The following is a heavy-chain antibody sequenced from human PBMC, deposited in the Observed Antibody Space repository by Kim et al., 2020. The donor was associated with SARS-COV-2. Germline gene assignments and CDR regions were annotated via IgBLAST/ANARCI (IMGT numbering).Heavy chain of an antibody. CDR1: GYTLTELS. V-gene: IGHV1-24*01. CDR3: ATPNPRTSCSGGSCSLYYYYYGMDV. D-gene: IGHD2-15*01. CDR2: FDPEDGET. Sequence: ASVKVSCKVSGYTLTELSMHWVRQAPGKGLEWMGGFDPEDGETIYAQKFQGRVTMTEDTSTDTAYMELSSLRSEDTAVYYCATPNPRTSCSGGSCSLYYYYYGMDVWGQGTTVTVSS. J-gene: IGHJ6*02.